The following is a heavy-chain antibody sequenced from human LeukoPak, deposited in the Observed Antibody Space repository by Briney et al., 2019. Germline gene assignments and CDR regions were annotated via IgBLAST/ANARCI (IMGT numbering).Heavy chain of an antibody. Sequence: GGSLRLSCAASGFIFSNYWMHWVRQDPGKGLLWVSRINTDGSSTSYADSVKGRFTISRDNAKNTVYLQMNSLRADDTAVYYCARVYFSAASFDYWGQGTLVTVSS. D-gene: IGHD3-3*01. CDR1: GFIFSNYW. CDR3: ARVYFSAASFDY. J-gene: IGHJ4*02. V-gene: IGHV3-74*01. CDR2: INTDGSST.